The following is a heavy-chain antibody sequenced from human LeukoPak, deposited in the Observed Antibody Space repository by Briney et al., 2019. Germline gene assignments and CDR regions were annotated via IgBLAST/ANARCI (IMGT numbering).Heavy chain of an antibody. J-gene: IGHJ6*02. CDR2: ISSSSSYT. CDR1: GFTFSDYY. CDR3: AKDPSGSYSYYYYGMDV. Sequence: NPGGSLRLSCAASGFTFSDYYMSWIRQAPGKGLEWVSYISSSSSYTNYADSVKGRFTISRDNSKNTLYLQMNSLRAEDTAVYYCAKDPSGSYSYYYYGMDVWGQGTTVTVSS. V-gene: IGHV3-11*05. D-gene: IGHD1-26*01.